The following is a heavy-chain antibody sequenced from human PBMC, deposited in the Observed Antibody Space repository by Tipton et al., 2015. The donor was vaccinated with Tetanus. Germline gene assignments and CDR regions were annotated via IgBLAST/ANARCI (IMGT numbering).Heavy chain of an antibody. CDR1: GGSFSGYY. CDR2: INHRGST. Sequence: TLSLTCAVYGGSFSGYYWSWIRQPPGKGLEWIGEINHRGSTNYNPSLKSRVTISVDTPKNRFSLKLSSVTAADTAVYYCARGGTIFGVVINWDYWGQGTLVTVSS. J-gene: IGHJ4*02. CDR3: ARGGTIFGVVINWDY. D-gene: IGHD3-3*01. V-gene: IGHV4-34*01.